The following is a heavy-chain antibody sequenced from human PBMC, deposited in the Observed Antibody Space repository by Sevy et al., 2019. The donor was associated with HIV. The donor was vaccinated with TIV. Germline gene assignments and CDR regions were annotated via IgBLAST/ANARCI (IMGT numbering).Heavy chain of an antibody. J-gene: IGHJ4*02. CDR3: AREGCTKPHDY. V-gene: IGHV3-23*01. CDR1: GFTFSMYS. Sequence: GSLRLSCSASGFTFSMYSMSWVRQPPGKGLEWVSTLSFGCGEINYADSVKGRFTISRDNSKRSVYLQMNNLRPEDTAVYYCAREGCTKPHDYWGQGTLVTVSS. D-gene: IGHD2-8*01. CDR2: LSFGCGEI.